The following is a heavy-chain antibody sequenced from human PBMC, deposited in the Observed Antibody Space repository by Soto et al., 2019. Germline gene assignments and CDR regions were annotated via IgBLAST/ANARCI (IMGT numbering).Heavy chain of an antibody. Sequence: ASVKVSCKASGYTFTSYDINWVRQATRQGLEWMGWMNPNSGNTGYAQKFQGRVTMTRNTSISTAYMELSSLRSEDTAVYYCARGYCSSTSCYYAYYYYMDVWGKGTTVTVSS. J-gene: IGHJ6*03. V-gene: IGHV1-8*01. CDR2: MNPNSGNT. CDR3: ARGYCSSTSCYYAYYYYMDV. CDR1: GYTFTSYD. D-gene: IGHD2-2*01.